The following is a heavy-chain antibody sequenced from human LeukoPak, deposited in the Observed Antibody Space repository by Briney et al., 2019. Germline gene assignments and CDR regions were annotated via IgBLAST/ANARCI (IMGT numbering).Heavy chain of an antibody. D-gene: IGHD2-2*01. J-gene: IGHJ4*02. CDR3: ARANFLYCSSSTCLFDY. CDR2: INPNDGDT. Sequence: GASVKVSCKASGYTFTDYYMHCVRQAPGQGFEWMGWINPNDGDTNYAQKFQGRVTMTRDTSISTAHMEVSRLRSDDTDVYYCARANFLYCSSSTCLFDYWGQGTLVTVSS. V-gene: IGHV1-2*02. CDR1: GYTFTDYY.